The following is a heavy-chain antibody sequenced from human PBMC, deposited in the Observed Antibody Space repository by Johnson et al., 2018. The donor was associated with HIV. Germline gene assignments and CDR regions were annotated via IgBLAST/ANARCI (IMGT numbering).Heavy chain of an antibody. D-gene: IGHD4/OR15-4a*01. V-gene: IGHV3-30*03. CDR2: ISYDGSNK. CDR3: ARERADYGLDI. Sequence: VQLVESGGGVVQPGRSLRLSCAASGFTFTNYGMHWVRQAPGKGLEWVAVISYDGSNKYYADSVKGRSTISRDNSKNTLYLQMNSLRAEDTAVYYCARERADYGLDIWGQGTMVTVSS. CDR1: GFTFTNYG. J-gene: IGHJ3*02.